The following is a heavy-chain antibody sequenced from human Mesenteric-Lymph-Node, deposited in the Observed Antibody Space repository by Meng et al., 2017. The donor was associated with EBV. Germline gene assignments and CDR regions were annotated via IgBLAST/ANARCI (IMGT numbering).Heavy chain of an antibody. Sequence: QLQLQESGSGLVXXXXXLXLTXAXSGGSVSSGGYSWSWIRQPPGKGLEWIGYIYHTGSTYYNPSLKSRVTISIDRSKTHFSLELTSVTAADTAVYYCARGYSGTTEAWFDPWGQGALVTVSS. CDR2: IYHTGST. CDR1: GGSVSSGGYS. J-gene: IGHJ5*02. V-gene: IGHV4-30-2*01. CDR3: ARGYSGTTEAWFDP. D-gene: IGHD1-26*01.